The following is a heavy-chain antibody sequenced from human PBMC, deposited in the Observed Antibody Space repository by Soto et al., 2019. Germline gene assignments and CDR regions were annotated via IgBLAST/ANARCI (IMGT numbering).Heavy chain of an antibody. V-gene: IGHV3-23*01. Sequence: GVSLRLSCAASGFTFSSYAMRWVRQAPGKGLEWVSAISGSGGSTYYADSVKGRFTISRDNYKNTLYLQMNSLRAEDAAVYYCAKIVAGTTGVFDYWGQGTLVTVSS. CDR3: AKIVAGTTGVFDY. CDR2: ISGSGGST. D-gene: IGHD1-7*01. J-gene: IGHJ4*02. CDR1: GFTFSSYA.